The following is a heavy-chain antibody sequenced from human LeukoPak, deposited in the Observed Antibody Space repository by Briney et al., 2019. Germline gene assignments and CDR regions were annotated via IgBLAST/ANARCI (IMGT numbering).Heavy chain of an antibody. CDR2: IKSNTDGGTT. CDR3: TTNPYDRSGYHI. J-gene: IGHJ3*02. Sequence: GGSLRLSCAASGLTFTKAWMTWVRHAPGEGLEWVGRIKSNTDGGTTDYAAPVKGRFTISRDDSKNTLYLQMSSLKTEDTAVYYCTTNPYDRSGYHIWGQGTMVTVSS. D-gene: IGHD3-22*01. V-gene: IGHV3-15*01. CDR1: GLTFTKAW.